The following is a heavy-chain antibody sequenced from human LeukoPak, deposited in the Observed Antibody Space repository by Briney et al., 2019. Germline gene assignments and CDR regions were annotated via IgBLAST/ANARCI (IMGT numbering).Heavy chain of an antibody. D-gene: IGHD2-8*01. CDR1: GYTLTCYY. CDR2: INPSGDTT. CDR3: ARSTDEGYCTNGVCPLINY. J-gene: IGHJ4*02. V-gene: IGHV1-46*01. Sequence: ASVKVSCKASGYTLTCYYMHWVRQAPRQGLEWMGIINPSGDTTSYAQKFQGRVTMTRDTSTSTVYMELSSLRSEDTAVYYCARSTDEGYCTNGVCPLINYWGQGTLVTVSS.